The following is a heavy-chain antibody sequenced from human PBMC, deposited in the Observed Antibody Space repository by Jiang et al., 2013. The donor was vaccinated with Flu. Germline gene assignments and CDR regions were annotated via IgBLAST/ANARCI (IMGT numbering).Heavy chain of an antibody. V-gene: IGHV1-46*01. Sequence: VQLVESGAEVKEPGASVKVSCKASGYTFTSNCIHWVRQAPGQGLEWMAIINPSGGNTRYAQKFQGRVTVTRDMSASTVYMELSSLRSDDTAVYYCARDLGTIFDVHNYHFDYWGQGTLVTVSS. CDR2: INPSGGNT. CDR1: GYTFTSNC. J-gene: IGHJ4*02. CDR3: ARDLGTIFDVHNYHFDY. D-gene: IGHD3-3*01.